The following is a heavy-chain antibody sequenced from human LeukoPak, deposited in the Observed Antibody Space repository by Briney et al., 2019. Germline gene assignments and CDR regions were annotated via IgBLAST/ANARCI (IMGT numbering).Heavy chain of an antibody. CDR2: IYYTGST. J-gene: IGHJ4*02. Sequence: PSETLSLTCTVSSGSISSYYWSRIRQPPGKGLEWIGYIYYTGSTNYNPSLKSRVTISVDTSKNQFSLKLSSVTAADTAVYYCAREAVQLWPTGFDYWGQGTLVTVSS. D-gene: IGHD5-18*01. CDR3: AREAVQLWPTGFDY. CDR1: SGSISSYY. V-gene: IGHV4-59*12.